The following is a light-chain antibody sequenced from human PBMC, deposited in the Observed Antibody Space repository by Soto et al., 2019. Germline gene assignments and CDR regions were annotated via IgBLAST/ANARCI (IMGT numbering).Light chain of an antibody. CDR3: SSYAGSNILV. V-gene: IGLV2-8*01. CDR2: QVS. Sequence: QSALTQPPSASGSPGQSVTISCTGTSSDVGGYSSVSWYQHHPGKAPKLMIYQVSKRPSGVPDRFSGSKSGNTASLTVSGLQAEDEADYYCSSYAGSNILVFGGGTKLTVL. CDR1: SSDVGGYSS. J-gene: IGLJ3*02.